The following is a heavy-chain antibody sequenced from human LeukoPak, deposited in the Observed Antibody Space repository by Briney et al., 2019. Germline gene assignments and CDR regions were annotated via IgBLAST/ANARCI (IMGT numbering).Heavy chain of an antibody. CDR1: GFAFSTYA. J-gene: IGHJ4*02. CDR2: ISGNGGAT. V-gene: IGHV3-23*01. CDR3: AKDRGNFYGSGSYFPPGGDY. Sequence: GGSLRLCCAASGFAFSTYAMTWVRQAAGKGLEWVSAISGNGGATYYADSVKGRLTISRDNSNNTLYLQMNSLRAEDTAIYYCAKDRGNFYGSGSYFPPGGDYWGQGTLVTVSS. D-gene: IGHD3-10*01.